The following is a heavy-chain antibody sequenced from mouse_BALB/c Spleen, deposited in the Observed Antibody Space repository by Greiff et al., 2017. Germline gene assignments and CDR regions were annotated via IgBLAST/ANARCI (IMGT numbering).Heavy chain of an antibody. CDR2: IWGDGST. J-gene: IGHJ4*01. CDR3: ARGYYYGSYAMDY. V-gene: IGHV2-6-7*01. D-gene: IGHD1-1*01. Sequence: VQGVESGPGLVAPSQSLSITCTVSGFSLTGYGVNWVRQPPGKGLEWLGMIWGDGSTDYNSALKSRLSISKDNSKSQVFLKMNSLQTDDTARYYCARGYYYGSYAMDYWGQGTSVTVSS. CDR1: GFSLTGYG.